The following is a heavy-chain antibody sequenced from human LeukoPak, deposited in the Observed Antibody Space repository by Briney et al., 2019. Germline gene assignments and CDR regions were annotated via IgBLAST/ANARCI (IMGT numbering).Heavy chain of an antibody. D-gene: IGHD3-10*01. CDR3: ARDRGGMVRGVTSYYFDY. J-gene: IGHJ4*02. CDR1: GFTFSSYG. V-gene: IGHV3-30*02. Sequence: GGSLRLSCAASGFTFSSYGMHWVRQAPGKGLEWVAFIRYDGSNKYYADSVKGRFTISRDNSKNTLYLQMNSLRAEDTAVYYCARDRGGMVRGVTSYYFDYWGQGTLVTVSS. CDR2: IRYDGSNK.